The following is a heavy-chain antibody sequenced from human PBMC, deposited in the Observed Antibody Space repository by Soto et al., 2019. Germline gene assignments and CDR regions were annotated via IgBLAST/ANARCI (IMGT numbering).Heavy chain of an antibody. Sequence: QVQLVQSGAEVKEPGASVEISCQASGYTSTTYYTHWVRQAPGQGLEWLGIFDPSGRETYSAQNFRGRVTVTRDTSTATSYMRLSSLRSEDTAVYYCAYSSGWWAMDVWGKGTTVSVSS. V-gene: IGHV1-46*03. CDR1: GYTSTTYY. CDR2: FDPSGRET. D-gene: IGHD6-19*01. CDR3: AYSSGWWAMDV. J-gene: IGHJ6*04.